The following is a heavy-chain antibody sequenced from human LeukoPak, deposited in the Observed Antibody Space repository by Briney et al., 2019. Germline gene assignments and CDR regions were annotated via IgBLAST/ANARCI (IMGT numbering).Heavy chain of an antibody. CDR3: ARVSSGSYYFDS. J-gene: IGHJ4*02. CDR2: IYYSGST. Sequence: KPSETLSLTCTVSGGSISSSSYYWGWIRQPPGKGLEWIGSIYYSGSTYYNPSLKSRVTISVDTSKNQFSLKVTSVTAADTAVYYCARVSSGSYYFDSWGQGTLVTVSS. CDR1: GGSISSSSYY. V-gene: IGHV4-39*07. D-gene: IGHD1-26*01.